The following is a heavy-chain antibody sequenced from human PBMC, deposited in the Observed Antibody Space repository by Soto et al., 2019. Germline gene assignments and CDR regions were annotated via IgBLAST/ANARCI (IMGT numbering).Heavy chain of an antibody. CDR3: ARFPSGAQQWLDHY. J-gene: IGHJ4*02. CDR2: ISGSGSST. Sequence: GGSLRLSCAASGFTFSNYAMSWVRQAPGKGLEWVSAISGSGSSTYYTDSVKGRFTISRDNSKNTLYLQMNSLRAADTAVYYCARFPSGAQQWLDHYWGQGTLVTVSS. V-gene: IGHV3-23*01. CDR1: GFTFSNYA. D-gene: IGHD6-19*01.